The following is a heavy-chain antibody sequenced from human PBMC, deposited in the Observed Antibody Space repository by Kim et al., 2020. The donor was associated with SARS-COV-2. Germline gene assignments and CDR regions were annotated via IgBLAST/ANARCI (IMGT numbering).Heavy chain of an antibody. CDR2: IKQDGSEK. J-gene: IGHJ4*02. V-gene: IGHV3-7*01. Sequence: GGSLRLSCVASGFTFSTNWMSWVRQAPGKGLEWVANIKQDGSEKYFVDSVKGRFTISRDNAKNSLYLQMNSLRVEDTAVYYCVRRYSSSWSGFDSWGQGTLVTVSS. CDR1: GFTFSTNW. CDR3: VRRYSSSWSGFDS. D-gene: IGHD6-13*01.